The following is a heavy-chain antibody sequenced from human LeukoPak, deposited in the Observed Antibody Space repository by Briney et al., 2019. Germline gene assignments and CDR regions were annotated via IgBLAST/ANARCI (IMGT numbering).Heavy chain of an antibody. V-gene: IGHV1-3*01. CDR3: ARDRSPRWLPQDYGMDV. CDR2: INADNGNA. J-gene: IGHJ6*02. D-gene: IGHD5-24*01. Sequence: ASVKVSCKASGYTFTNYAIHWVRQAPGQRLEWMGWINADNGNAWYSQKFQGRVTITRDTSADTVFMELSSLRSEDTAVYYCARDRSPRWLPQDYGMDVWGPGTTVTVSS. CDR1: GYTFTNYA.